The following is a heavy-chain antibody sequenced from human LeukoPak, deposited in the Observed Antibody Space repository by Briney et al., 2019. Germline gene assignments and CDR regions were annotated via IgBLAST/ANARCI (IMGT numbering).Heavy chain of an antibody. CDR1: GFTFSSYS. CDR2: IYYSGST. Sequence: GSLRLSCAASGFTFSSYSMNWVRQPPGKGLEWIGTIYYSGSTYYNPSLKSRVTMSVDTSKNQFSLKVSSVTAADTAVYYCARSDSSSSVVLGSYYAMDVWGQGTTVTVCS. J-gene: IGHJ6*02. V-gene: IGHV4-59*04. D-gene: IGHD6-6*01. CDR3: ARSDSSSSVVLGSYYAMDV.